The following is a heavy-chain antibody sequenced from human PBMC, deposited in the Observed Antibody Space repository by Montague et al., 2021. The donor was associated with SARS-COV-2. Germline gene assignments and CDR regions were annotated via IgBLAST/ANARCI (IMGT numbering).Heavy chain of an antibody. CDR3: ARHYSATLPAVY. Sequence: SETLSLTCTVSGGSISSFYWSWFGRPPGKGLEWIGYISDSGSTNYNPSLTSRVTMSVDTSKNQFSLKVNSVTAADTAVYYCARHYSATLPAVYWGQGTLVTVSS. CDR1: GGSISSFY. V-gene: IGHV4-59*08. CDR2: ISDSGST. D-gene: IGHD2-15*01. J-gene: IGHJ4*02.